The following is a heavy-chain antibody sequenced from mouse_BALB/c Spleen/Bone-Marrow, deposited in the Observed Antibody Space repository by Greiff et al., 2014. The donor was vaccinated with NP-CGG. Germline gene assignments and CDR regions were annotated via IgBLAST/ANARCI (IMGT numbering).Heavy chain of an antibody. CDR1: GFTFIDYY. CDR3: XRDMGGXLFDS. V-gene: IGHV7-3*02. CDR2: IRNKAKGYTT. J-gene: IGHJ2*01. D-gene: IGHD1-1*02. Sequence: DVHLVESGGGLVQPGGSLRLSCVTSGFTFIDYYMNWVRQPPGKALEWVGFIRNKAKGYTTEYSASVKGRFTISRDNSQSILYXXXXXXXXXXXXXXXXXRDMGGXLFDSXXXGXTL.